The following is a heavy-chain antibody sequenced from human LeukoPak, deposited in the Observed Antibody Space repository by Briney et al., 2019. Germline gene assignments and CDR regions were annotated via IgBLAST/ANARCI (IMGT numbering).Heavy chain of an antibody. CDR2: IYANGGT. V-gene: IGHV4-4*07. CDR1: GGSISGYY. D-gene: IGHD5-18*01. CDR3: ASDFTRNSYAVAEFFHP. J-gene: IGHJ1*01. Sequence: PSETLSLTCTVSGGSISGYYRNWIRQSAGKGLEWIGRIYANGGTNYNPSLRSRVSMSVDTSKNQFSLKLTSVTAADTAIYYCASDFTRNSYAVAEFFHPWGQGTLVSVSS.